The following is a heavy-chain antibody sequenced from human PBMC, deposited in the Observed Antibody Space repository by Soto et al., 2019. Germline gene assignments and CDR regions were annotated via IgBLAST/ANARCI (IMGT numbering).Heavy chain of an antibody. V-gene: IGHV4-59*01. D-gene: IGHD1-26*01. CDR1: GGSISVYY. CDR2: IYASGSP. Sequence: QVQLQESGPGHVKPSETLSLTCPISGGSISVYYWSWIRQSPGQALEWIGYIYASGSPYYNPSLRSRVLISADTSKNQVSLELTSATAADTAVYFCARGVGSSPPRYWGRGTLVTVSS. J-gene: IGHJ4*02. CDR3: ARGVGSSPPRY.